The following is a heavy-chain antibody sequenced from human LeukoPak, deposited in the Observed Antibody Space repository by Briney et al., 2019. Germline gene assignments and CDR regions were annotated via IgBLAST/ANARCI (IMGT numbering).Heavy chain of an antibody. J-gene: IGHJ6*02. CDR1: GGSISSYY. CDR3: ATSSILHYYYGMDV. D-gene: IGHD2-21*01. Sequence: PSETLSLTCAVYGGSISSYYWSWIRQPPGKGLEWIGYIYYSGSTNYNPSLKSRVTISVDTSKNQFSLKLSSVTAADTAVYYCATSSILHYYYGMDVWGQGTTVTVSS. CDR2: IYYSGST. V-gene: IGHV4-59*08.